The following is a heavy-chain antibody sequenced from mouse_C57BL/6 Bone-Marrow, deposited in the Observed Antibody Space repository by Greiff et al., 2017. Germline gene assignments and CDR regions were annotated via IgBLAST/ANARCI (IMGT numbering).Heavy chain of an antibody. CDR3: AREGAITTDGFDY. CDR1: GYSITSGYY. D-gene: IGHD1-2*01. Sequence: ESGPGLVKPSQSLSLTCSVTGYSITSGYYWNWIRQFPGNKLEWMGYISYDGSNNYNPSLKNRISITRDTSKNQVFLKLNSVTTEDTATYYCAREGAITTDGFDYWGQGTTLTVSS. CDR2: ISYDGSN. V-gene: IGHV3-6*01. J-gene: IGHJ2*01.